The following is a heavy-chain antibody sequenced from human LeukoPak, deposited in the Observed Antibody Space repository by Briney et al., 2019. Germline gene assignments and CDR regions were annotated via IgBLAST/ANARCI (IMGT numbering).Heavy chain of an antibody. CDR1: GGTFSSYA. V-gene: IGHV1-69*05. Sequence: SVKVSCKASGGTFSSYAISWVRQAPGQGLEWMGGIIPIFGAANYAQKFQGRVTITTDESTSTAYMELSSLRSEDTAVYYCARSPADTGSYSQWYFDLWGRGTLVTVSS. CDR3: ARSPADTGSYSQWYFDL. D-gene: IGHD1-26*01. CDR2: IIPIFGAA. J-gene: IGHJ2*01.